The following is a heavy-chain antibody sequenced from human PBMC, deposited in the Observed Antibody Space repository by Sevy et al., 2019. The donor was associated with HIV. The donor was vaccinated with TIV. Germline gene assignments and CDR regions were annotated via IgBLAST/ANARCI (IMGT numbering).Heavy chain of an antibody. CDR1: GFTFSKYW. Sequence: GGSLRLSCAASGFTFSKYWMRWVRQAPGKGLEWVANIKQDAGQKYYVDAVKGRITISRDNAKNSLYLQMNSLRAEDTAVYFCARDDGNYYFHYWGQGTLVTVSS. D-gene: IGHD1-7*01. CDR3: ARDDGNYYFHY. CDR2: IKQDAGQK. V-gene: IGHV3-7*01. J-gene: IGHJ4*02.